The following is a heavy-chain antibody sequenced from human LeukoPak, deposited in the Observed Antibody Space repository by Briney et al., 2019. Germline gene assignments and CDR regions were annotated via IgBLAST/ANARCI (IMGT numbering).Heavy chain of an antibody. Sequence: ASVKVSCKASGYTFTSYDINWVRQATAQGLEWMGWMNPNSGNTGYAQKFQGRVTMTRNTSISTAYMELSSLRSEDTAVYYCARVGRKSRHAFDIWGQGTMVTVSS. V-gene: IGHV1-8*01. J-gene: IGHJ3*02. D-gene: IGHD3-10*01. CDR1: GYTFTSYD. CDR2: MNPNSGNT. CDR3: ARVGRKSRHAFDI.